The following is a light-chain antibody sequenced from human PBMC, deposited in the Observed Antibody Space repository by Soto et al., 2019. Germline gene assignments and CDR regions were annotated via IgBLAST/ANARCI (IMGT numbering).Light chain of an antibody. CDR3: MQASQLRT. J-gene: IGKJ1*01. CDR1: ESLVHSDGKTY. V-gene: IGKV2-24*01. Sequence: IVLTQTPLSSAVTLGQPASFSCVSSESLVHSDGKTYLGWLHLRPGQPQRLLIYQISKRPPGVPDRFSGSGAGTNFTLKISRVEPEDVGIFYCMQASQLRTFGQGTKVDIK. CDR2: QIS.